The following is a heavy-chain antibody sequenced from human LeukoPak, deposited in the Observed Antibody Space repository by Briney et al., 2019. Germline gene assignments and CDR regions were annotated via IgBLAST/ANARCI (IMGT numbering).Heavy chain of an antibody. D-gene: IGHD2-2*01. CDR3: ARAEDIVAVPAANGAFDY. CDR2: ISYDGSNK. Sequence: GGSLRLSCAASGFTFSSYAMHWVRQAPGKGLEWVAVISYDGSNKYYADSVKGRFTISRDNSKNTLYLQMNSLRAEDTAVYYCARAEDIVAVPAANGAFDYWGQGTLVTVSS. J-gene: IGHJ4*02. V-gene: IGHV3-30-3*01. CDR1: GFTFSSYA.